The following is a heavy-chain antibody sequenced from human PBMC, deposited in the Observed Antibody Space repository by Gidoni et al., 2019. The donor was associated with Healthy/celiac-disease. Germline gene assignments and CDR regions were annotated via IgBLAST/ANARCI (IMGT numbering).Heavy chain of an antibody. Sequence: QVQLQQWGAGLLKPSETLSLTCAVYGGSFSGYSCSWIRQPPGKGLEWIEEINHSGSTNSNPSLKSRVTISVDTSKNQFSLKLSSVTAEDTAVYYCARNVLLWFGDGEAFDIWGQGTMVTVSS. CDR3: ARNVLLWFGDGEAFDI. CDR1: GGSFSGYS. V-gene: IGHV4-34*01. J-gene: IGHJ3*02. D-gene: IGHD3-10*01. CDR2: INHSGST.